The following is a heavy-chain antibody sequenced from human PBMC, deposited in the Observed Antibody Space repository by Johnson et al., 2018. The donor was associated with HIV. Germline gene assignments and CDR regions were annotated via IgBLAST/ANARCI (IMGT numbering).Heavy chain of an antibody. CDR1: GFTFSSYG. J-gene: IGHJ3*02. V-gene: IGHV3-30*18. D-gene: IGHD1-26*01. CDR3: AKDGMGGNYWYAFDI. Sequence: QVQLVESWGGVVQPGRSLRLSCAASGFTFSSYGMHWVRQAPGKGLEWVAVISYDGSNKYYTDSVKGRFTISRDNSKNTLYLQMNSLRAEDTAVYYCAKDGMGGNYWYAFDIWGQGTMVTVSS. CDR2: ISYDGSNK.